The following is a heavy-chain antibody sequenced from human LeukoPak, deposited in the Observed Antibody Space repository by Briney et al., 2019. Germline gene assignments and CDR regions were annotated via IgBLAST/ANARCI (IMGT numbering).Heavy chain of an antibody. Sequence: GGSLRLSCAASGLTFSTYWMSWVRQAPGKGLEWVANINEDGGEEYYVDSVKGRFTISRDNARDSLDLQMNSLRAEDTAVYYCARDPDIGTTDYWGQGTLVTVSS. V-gene: IGHV3-7*01. D-gene: IGHD1-7*01. J-gene: IGHJ4*02. CDR1: GLTFSTYW. CDR2: INEDGGEE. CDR3: ARDPDIGTTDY.